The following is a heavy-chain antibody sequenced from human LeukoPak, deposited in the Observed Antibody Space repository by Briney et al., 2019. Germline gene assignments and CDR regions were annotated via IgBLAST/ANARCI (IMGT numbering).Heavy chain of an antibody. J-gene: IGHJ4*02. CDR2: IYYSGST. CDR3: AKSGGYGLIDY. D-gene: IGHD1-26*01. Sequence: GSLRLSCAASGFTFSSYWMSWVRQPPGKGLKWIGNIYYSGSTYYNASLQSRVTISIDTSKNQFSLRLNSVTAADTAMYYCAKSGGYGLIDYWGQGTLVTVSS. V-gene: IGHV4-59*04. CDR1: GFTFSSYW.